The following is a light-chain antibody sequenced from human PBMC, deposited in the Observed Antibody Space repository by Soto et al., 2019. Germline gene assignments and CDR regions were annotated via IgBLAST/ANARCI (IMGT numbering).Light chain of an antibody. CDR2: DAA. V-gene: IGKV1-39*01. J-gene: IGKJ3*01. CDR1: QNINTY. Sequence: IQMTQSPSSLSASVGDRVTITCRASQNINTYLNWYQQKPGKAPKLLIFDAASLQSGVPSRFSGGGSRTDFTLTITSLQPEDVATYYCQQTSSAPFTFGPGTKVDI. CDR3: QQTSSAPFT.